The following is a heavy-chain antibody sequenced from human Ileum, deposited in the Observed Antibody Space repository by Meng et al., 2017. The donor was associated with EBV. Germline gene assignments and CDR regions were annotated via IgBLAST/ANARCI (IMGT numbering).Heavy chain of an antibody. CDR1: GGSISRSDW. V-gene: IGHV4-4*02. CDR2: TSHSGST. J-gene: IGHJ4*02. Sequence: QVQLQEAGPGLVKPSETLSLTCAVSGGSISRSDWWSGVRQPPGKGLEWIGETSHSGSTNYSPSLKSRVTISLDKSKNQLSLKLNSVTAADMAVYYCASSDYYRSDYWGQGTLVTVSS. D-gene: IGHD3-22*01. CDR3: ASSDYYRSDY.